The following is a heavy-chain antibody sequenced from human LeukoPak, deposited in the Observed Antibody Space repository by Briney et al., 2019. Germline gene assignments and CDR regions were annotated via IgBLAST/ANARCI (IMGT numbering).Heavy chain of an antibody. V-gene: IGHV1-69*13. CDR3: ARKYSSGWENWFDP. J-gene: IGHJ5*02. CDR1: GGTFSRFT. CDR2: IISIFGTA. D-gene: IGHD6-19*01. Sequence: GASVKVSCKASGGTFSRFTISWVRQAPGQGFEWMGGIISIFGTANYAQKFQGRVTITADESTSTAYMELSSLRSEDTAVYYCARKYSSGWENWFDPWGQGTLVTVSS.